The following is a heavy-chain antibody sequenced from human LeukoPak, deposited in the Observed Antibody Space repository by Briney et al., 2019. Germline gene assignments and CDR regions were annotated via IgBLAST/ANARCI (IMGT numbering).Heavy chain of an antibody. V-gene: IGHV4-39*01. Sequence: PSATLSLTCTISGDPISSSSYYWGWIRQPPGKGLEWIGDIYYRGSTYYSPSLKSRVSISIDTSNNQFSLTLNSVTAADTALYFCASRRYYDSTGYLDWGQGTLVTVSS. J-gene: IGHJ1*01. CDR1: GDPISSSSYY. D-gene: IGHD3-22*01. CDR3: ASRRYYDSTGYLD. CDR2: IYYRGST.